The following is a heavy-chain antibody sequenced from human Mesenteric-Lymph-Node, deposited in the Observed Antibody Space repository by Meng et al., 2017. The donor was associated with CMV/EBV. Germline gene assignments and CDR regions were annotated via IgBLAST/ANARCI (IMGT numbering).Heavy chain of an antibody. D-gene: IGHD3-22*01. Sequence: GGSLRLSCEASGFTFSSNAMNWVRQAPGKGLEWVSAISGSGGTTYYADSVKGRFTISRDNSKNTLYLQMNSLRAEDTAVYHCAKDQGPYYYDTRGYYPNYYYGMDVWGQGTTVTVSS. J-gene: IGHJ6*02. CDR3: AKDQGPYYYDTRGYYPNYYYGMDV. CDR1: GFTFSSNA. V-gene: IGHV3-23*01. CDR2: ISGSGGTT.